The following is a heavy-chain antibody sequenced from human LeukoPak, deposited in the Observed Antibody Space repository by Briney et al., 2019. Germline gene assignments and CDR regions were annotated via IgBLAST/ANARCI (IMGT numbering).Heavy chain of an antibody. V-gene: IGHV3-23*01. CDR3: GKYGSSGWYVGYYFDY. J-gene: IGHJ4*02. CDR1: GFTFSSYE. D-gene: IGHD6-19*01. Sequence: GGSLRLSCAASGFTFSSYEMNWVRQAPGKGLEWVSAMSGSGGNTYYADSVKGRFTISRDNSKNTLYLQMNSLRAEDTAVYYCGKYGSSGWYVGYYFDYWGQGTLVTVSS. CDR2: MSGSGGNT.